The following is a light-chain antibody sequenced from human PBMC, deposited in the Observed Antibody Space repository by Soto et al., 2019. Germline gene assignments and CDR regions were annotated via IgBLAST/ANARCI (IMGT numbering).Light chain of an antibody. CDR2: AAS. J-gene: IGKJ1*01. V-gene: IGKV1-39*01. Sequence: DIQMTQSPSSLSASVGDRVTITCRASQNIDHHLNWYQHKPGKAPRLLMDAASRMQSGVPSRFNGSRTGTEFTLTINSLQPEDFATYSCQQSYSNTLTFGQGTRV. CDR3: QQSYSNTLT. CDR1: QNIDHH.